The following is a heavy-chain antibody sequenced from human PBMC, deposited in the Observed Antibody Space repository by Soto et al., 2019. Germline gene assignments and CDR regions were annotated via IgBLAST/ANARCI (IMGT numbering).Heavy chain of an antibody. Sequence: GSLRLSCAASGFTFSSYAMSWVRQAPGKGLEWVSAISGSGGSTYYADSVKGRFTISRDNSKNTLYLQMNSLRAEDTAVYYCAKGEHIVVVTAIFYWGQGILVTVPQ. V-gene: IGHV3-23*01. CDR2: ISGSGGST. CDR3: AKGEHIVVVTAIFY. D-gene: IGHD2-21*02. CDR1: GFTFSSYA. J-gene: IGHJ4*02.